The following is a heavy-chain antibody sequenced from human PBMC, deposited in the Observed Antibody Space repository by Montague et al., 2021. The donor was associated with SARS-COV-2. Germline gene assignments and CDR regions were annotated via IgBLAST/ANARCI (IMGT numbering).Heavy chain of an antibody. Sequence: SLRLSCAASGFTFSNYAMHWVRQAPGKGLEWVAVISYDGSNEYYADSVKGRFTISRDNSKNTLYLQMNSLRAEDTAVYYCARDLVIGYDILTGYYGFSEGWFDYWGQGTLVTVSS. V-gene: IGHV3-30-3*01. CDR1: GFTFSNYA. CDR2: ISYDGSNE. J-gene: IGHJ4*02. D-gene: IGHD3-9*01. CDR3: ARDLVIGYDILTGYYGFSEGWFDY.